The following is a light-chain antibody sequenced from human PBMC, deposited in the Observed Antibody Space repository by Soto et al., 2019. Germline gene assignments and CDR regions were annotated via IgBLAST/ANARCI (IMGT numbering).Light chain of an antibody. CDR2: GAS. CDR1: QSVSSSY. Sequence: EIVLTQSPGTLSVSPGERATLSCMSSQSVSSSYLAWYQQKPGQAPRLLIYGASSRATGIPDRFSGSGSGTDFTLTISRLEPEDFAVYYCQQYGSSPRSFGQGTRLEIK. J-gene: IGKJ5*01. V-gene: IGKV3-20*01. CDR3: QQYGSSPRS.